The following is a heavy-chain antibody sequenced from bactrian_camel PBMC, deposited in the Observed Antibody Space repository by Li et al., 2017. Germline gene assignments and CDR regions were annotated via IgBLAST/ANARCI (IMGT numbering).Heavy chain of an antibody. CDR3: ALGDWGVGKCYPAAGY. V-gene: IGHV3S1*01. CDR1: GYSTTC. CDR2: ITNGVGST. Sequence: HVQLVESGGGSVQAGGSLRLSCAASGYSTTCMAWVRQAPGKGLAWVSTITNGVGSTSYASSVKGRFTISGDNAKNTLYLQLNSLKTEDTAMYYCALGDWGVGKCYPAAGYWGQGTQVTVS. D-gene: IGHD5*01. J-gene: IGHJ6*01.